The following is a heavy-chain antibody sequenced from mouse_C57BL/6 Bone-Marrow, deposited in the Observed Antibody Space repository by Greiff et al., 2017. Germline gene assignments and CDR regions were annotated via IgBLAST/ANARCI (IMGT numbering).Heavy chain of an antibody. V-gene: IGHV1-59*01. D-gene: IGHD2-4*01. Sequence: VQLQQPGAELVRPGTSVKLSCKASGYTFTSYWMHWVKQRPGQGLEWIGVIDPSDSYTNYNQKFKGKATLTVDTSSSTAYMQLSSLTSEDSAVYYCARDYDRFAYWGQGTLVTVSA. CDR3: ARDYDRFAY. CDR2: IDPSDSYT. CDR1: GYTFTSYW. J-gene: IGHJ3*01.